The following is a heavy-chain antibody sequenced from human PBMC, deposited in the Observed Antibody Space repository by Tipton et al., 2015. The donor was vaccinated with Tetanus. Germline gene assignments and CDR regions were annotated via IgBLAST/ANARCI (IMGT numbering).Heavy chain of an antibody. CDR2: ICHSGSS. CDR3: ARGGRDAYNNPLGAFDV. J-gene: IGHJ3*01. CDR1: GDYLSDYY. V-gene: IGHV4-34*01. Sequence: TLSLTCGVFGDYLSDYYWNWVRQSPGKGLEWIGEICHSGSSSYSPSLKSRVTISVDTSKNQFSLRLRSVAAADTAVYYCARGGRDAYNNPLGAFDVWGRGTTVTVSS. D-gene: IGHD5-24*01.